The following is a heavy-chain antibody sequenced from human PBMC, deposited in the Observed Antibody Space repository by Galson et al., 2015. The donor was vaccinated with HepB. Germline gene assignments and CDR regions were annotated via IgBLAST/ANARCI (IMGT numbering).Heavy chain of an antibody. CDR3: ARDGYFSSSSCYVSTLDH. D-gene: IGHD2-2*01. Sequence: SLRLSCAASGFTFSSYGMHWVRQAPGKGLEWVAVISYHGNNKYYADSVKGRFTISRDNSKNTLYLQMNTLRSEDTAVYYCARDGYFSSSSCYVSTLDHSGQGTLVPVSS. CDR2: ISYHGNNK. V-gene: IGHV3-30*03. J-gene: IGHJ4*02. CDR1: GFTFSSYG.